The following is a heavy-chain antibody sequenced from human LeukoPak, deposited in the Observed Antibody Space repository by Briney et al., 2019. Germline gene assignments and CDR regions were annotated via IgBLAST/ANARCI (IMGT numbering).Heavy chain of an antibody. D-gene: IGHD1-26*01. CDR2: IKKDGSEK. J-gene: IGHJ3*02. V-gene: IGHV3-7*01. Sequence: PGGSLRLSCAASGFTFSSYAMSWVRQAPGKGLEWVANIKKDGSEKYYMDSVKGRFTISRDNAKNSLYLQMNSLRADDTAVYHCARQETSSYNGAFDIWGQGTMVTVSS. CDR1: GFTFSSYA. CDR3: ARQETSSYNGAFDI.